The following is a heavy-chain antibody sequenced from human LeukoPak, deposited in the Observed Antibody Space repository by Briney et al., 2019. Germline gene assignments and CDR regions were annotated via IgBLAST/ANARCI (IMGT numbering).Heavy chain of an antibody. CDR2: LYYSGST. D-gene: IGHD6-13*01. CDR1: GGSISSSNYY. J-gene: IGHJ4*02. Sequence: PSETLSLTCTVSGGSISSSNYYWGWIRQPPGKGLEWIGSLYYSGSTYYNPSLKSRVTISVDTSKNEFSLKLSSVAAADTAVYYCARLKLGYNSSQPFDYWGQGTLVTVSS. CDR3: ARLKLGYNSSQPFDY. V-gene: IGHV4-39*01.